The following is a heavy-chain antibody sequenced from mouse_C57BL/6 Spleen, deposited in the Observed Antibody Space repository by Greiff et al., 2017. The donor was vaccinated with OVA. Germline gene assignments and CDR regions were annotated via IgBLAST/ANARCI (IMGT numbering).Heavy chain of an antibody. Sequence: VQLQQSGAELAKPGASVKLSCKASGYTFTSYWMHWVKQRPGQGLEWIGYINPSSGYTKYNQKFKDKATLTADKSSSTAYMQLSSRTYEDSADYYCAKQEDSNPPCYFDYWGQGTTLTVSS. J-gene: IGHJ2*01. V-gene: IGHV1-7*01. CDR1: GYTFTSYW. CDR2: INPSSGYT. D-gene: IGHD2-5*01. CDR3: AKQEDSNPPCYFDY.